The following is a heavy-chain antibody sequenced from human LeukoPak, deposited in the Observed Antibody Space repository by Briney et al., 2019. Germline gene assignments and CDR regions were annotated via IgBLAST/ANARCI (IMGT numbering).Heavy chain of an antibody. Sequence: GASVKVSCKASGGTFSSYAISWVRQAPGQGLEWMGGIIPIFGTANYAQKFRGRVTITADESTSTAYMELSSLRSEDTAVYYCARVPPQSRTNGVFAYYYYGMDVWGQGTTVTVSS. CDR1: GGTFSSYA. D-gene: IGHD2-8*01. CDR2: IIPIFGTA. CDR3: ARVPPQSRTNGVFAYYYYGMDV. J-gene: IGHJ6*02. V-gene: IGHV1-69*13.